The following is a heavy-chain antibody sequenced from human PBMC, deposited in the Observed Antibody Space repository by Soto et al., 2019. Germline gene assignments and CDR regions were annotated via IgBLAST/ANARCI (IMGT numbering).Heavy chain of an antibody. CDR2: ISANNGNT. Sequence: QVQLVQSGTEVKKPGASVKVSCKASGYTFTSYGISWVRQAPGQGLEWMGWISANNGNTDYAQNLQGRVTMTTDASTSTAYMELTSLRSDDTAVYYCARDCRSTNCYKVFDYWGQGTLVTXSS. CDR1: GYTFTSYG. CDR3: ARDCRSTNCYKVFDY. J-gene: IGHJ4*02. V-gene: IGHV1-18*01. D-gene: IGHD2-2*02.